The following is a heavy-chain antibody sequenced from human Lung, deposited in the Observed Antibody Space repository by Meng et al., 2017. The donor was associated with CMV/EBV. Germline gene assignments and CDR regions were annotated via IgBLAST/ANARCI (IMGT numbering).Heavy chain of an antibody. Sequence: QVQLQQWGAGLLKPSEXLSLTCAVHGGSFSGYYWSWIRQPPGKGLEWIGEINHSGSTNYNPSLKSRVTISVDTSKNQFSLKLSSVTAADTAVYYCARASARVAAAGRRDLRYWGQGTLVTVSS. V-gene: IGHV4-34*01. CDR1: GGSFSGYY. CDR3: ARASARVAAAGRRDLRY. J-gene: IGHJ4*02. CDR2: INHSGST. D-gene: IGHD6-13*01.